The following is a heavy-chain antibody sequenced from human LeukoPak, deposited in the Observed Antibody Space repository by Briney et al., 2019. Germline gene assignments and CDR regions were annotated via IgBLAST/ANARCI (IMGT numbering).Heavy chain of an antibody. J-gene: IGHJ4*02. D-gene: IGHD6-19*01. CDR3: ARDRIAVAGIFDY. V-gene: IGHV3-30-3*01. CDR1: GFTFSSYA. Sequence: GGSLRLSCAASGFTFSSYAMHWVRQAPGKGLEWVAIISYDGSNKYYADSVKGRFTIYRDNSKNTLYLQMNRLRAEDTAVYYCARDRIAVAGIFDYWGQGTLVTVSS. CDR2: ISYDGSNK.